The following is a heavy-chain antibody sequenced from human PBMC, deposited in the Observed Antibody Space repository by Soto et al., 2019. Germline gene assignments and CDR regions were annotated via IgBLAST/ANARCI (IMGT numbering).Heavy chain of an antibody. V-gene: IGHV4-4*07. CDR2: IYTSGST. CDR1: GGSISSYY. D-gene: IGHD3-3*01. J-gene: IGHJ6*02. CDR3: AGGVVIYYYYGMDV. Sequence: PSESLSLTCTVSGGSISSYYWSWIRQPAGKGLEWIGRIYTSGSTNYNPSLKSRVTMSVDTSKNQFSLKLSSVTAADTTVYYCAGGVVIYYYYGMDVWGQGTTVTVSS.